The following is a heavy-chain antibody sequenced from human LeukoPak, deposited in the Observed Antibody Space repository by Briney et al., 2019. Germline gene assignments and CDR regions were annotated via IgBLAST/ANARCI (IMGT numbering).Heavy chain of an antibody. Sequence: ASVKVSCKASGYTFTGYCMHWVRQAPGQGLEWMGRINPNSGGTNYAQKFQGRVTMTRDTSISTAYMELSRLRSDDTAVYYCARVDYDSSGYYFDYWGQGTLVTVSS. V-gene: IGHV1-2*06. D-gene: IGHD3-22*01. CDR1: GYTFTGYC. CDR2: INPNSGGT. J-gene: IGHJ4*02. CDR3: ARVDYDSSGYYFDY.